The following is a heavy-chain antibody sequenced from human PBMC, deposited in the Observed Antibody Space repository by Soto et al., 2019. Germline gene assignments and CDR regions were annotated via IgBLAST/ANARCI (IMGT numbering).Heavy chain of an antibody. J-gene: IGHJ4*02. V-gene: IGHV1-58*01. CDR1: GFIFTSSA. CDR3: TRGYCSGGSCYSTHSYYFDY. D-gene: IGHD2-15*01. Sequence: SVKVSCKTSGFIFTSSAVQWVRQARGQRLEWMGRIVVGIGNTDYAQKFQGRVTLTRDKSTRTAYMELSSLRSEDTAVYYCTRGYCSGGSCYSTHSYYFDYWGQGTLVTVSS. CDR2: IVVGIGNT.